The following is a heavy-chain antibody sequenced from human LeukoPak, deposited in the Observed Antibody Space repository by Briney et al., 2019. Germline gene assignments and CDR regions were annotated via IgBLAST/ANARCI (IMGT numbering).Heavy chain of an antibody. J-gene: IGHJ4*02. CDR3: ANGYSSSWYMFNY. CDR1: GFTFSSYG. Sequence: PGRSLRLFCAASGFTFSSYGMHWVRQAPGKGLEWVAVISYDGSNKYYADSVKGRSTISRDNSKNTLYLQMNSLRAEDTAVYYCANGYSSSWYMFNYWGQGTLVTVSS. V-gene: IGHV3-30*18. D-gene: IGHD6-13*01. CDR2: ISYDGSNK.